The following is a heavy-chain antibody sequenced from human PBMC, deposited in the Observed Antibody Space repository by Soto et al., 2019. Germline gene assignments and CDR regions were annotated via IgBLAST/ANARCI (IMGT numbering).Heavy chain of an antibody. CDR2: ISGSGGST. D-gene: IGHD3-10*01. CDR1: GFTFSSYA. Sequence: GGSLRLSCAASGFTFSSYAMSWVRQAPGKGLEWVSAISGSGGSTYYADSVKGRFTISRDNSKNTLYLQMNSLRAEDTAVYYCAKKGLLWFGESYYGMDVWGQGTLVTVSS. J-gene: IGHJ6*02. V-gene: IGHV3-23*01. CDR3: AKKGLLWFGESYYGMDV.